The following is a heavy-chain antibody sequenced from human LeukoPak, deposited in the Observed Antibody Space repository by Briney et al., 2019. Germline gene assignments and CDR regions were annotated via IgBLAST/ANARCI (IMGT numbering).Heavy chain of an antibody. CDR1: GYTFTGYY. CDR3: ARPSFRGYGPGVAFDY. J-gene: IGHJ4*02. D-gene: IGHD3-10*01. Sequence: ASVKVSCKASGYTFTGYYMHWVRRAPGQGLEWMGWINPNSGGTNYAQKFQGRVTMTRDTSISTAYMELRRLRSDDTAVYYCARPSFRGYGPGVAFDYWGQGTLVTVSS. V-gene: IGHV1-2*02. CDR2: INPNSGGT.